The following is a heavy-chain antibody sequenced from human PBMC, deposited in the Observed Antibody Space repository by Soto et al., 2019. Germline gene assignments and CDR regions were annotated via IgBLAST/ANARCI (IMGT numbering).Heavy chain of an antibody. J-gene: IGHJ5*02. CDR3: ARSDSSGYLPYNWFDP. V-gene: IGHV5-10-1*01. CDR2: IDPSDSYT. Sequence: LGESLKISCKGSGYSFTSYWISWVRQMPGKGLEWMGRIDPSDSYTNYSPSFQGHVTISADKSISTAYLQWSSLKASDTAMYYCARSDSSGYLPYNWFDPWGQGTLVTVSS. CDR1: GYSFTSYW. D-gene: IGHD3-22*01.